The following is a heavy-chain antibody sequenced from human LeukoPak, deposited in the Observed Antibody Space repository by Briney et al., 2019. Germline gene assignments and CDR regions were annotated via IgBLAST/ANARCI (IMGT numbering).Heavy chain of an antibody. CDR1: GGSFSGYY. CDR3: ARINDYYYGMDV. CDR2: INHSGST. V-gene: IGHV4-34*01. Sequence: PSETLSLTCAVYGGSFSGYYWSWIRQPPGKGLEWIGEINHSGSTNYNPSLKSRVTISVDTSKNQFSLKLTSVTAADTALYYCARINDYYYGMDVWGQGTTVTVSS. J-gene: IGHJ6*02.